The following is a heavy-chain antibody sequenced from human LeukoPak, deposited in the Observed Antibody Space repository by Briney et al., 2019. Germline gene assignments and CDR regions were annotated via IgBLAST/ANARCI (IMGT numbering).Heavy chain of an antibody. CDR2: IYYSGST. J-gene: IGHJ4*02. Sequence: SETLSLTCTVSGGSISSYYWGWIRQPPGKGLEWIGSIYYSGSTYYNPSLKSRVTISVDTSKNQFSLKPSSVTAADTAVYYCARGEYYYDSSGYFDYWGQGTLVTVSS. V-gene: IGHV4-39*07. CDR1: GGSISSYY. CDR3: ARGEYYYDSSGYFDY. D-gene: IGHD3-22*01.